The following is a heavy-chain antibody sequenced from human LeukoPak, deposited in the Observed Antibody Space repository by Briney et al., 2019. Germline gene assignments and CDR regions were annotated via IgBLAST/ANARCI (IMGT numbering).Heavy chain of an antibody. CDR1: GGSISSGGYY. CDR2: NYYSGST. J-gene: IGHJ3*02. Sequence: SETLSLTCTVSGGSISSGGYYWSWIRQHPGKGLEWIGYNYYSGSTYYNPSLKSRVTISVDTSKNQFSLKLSSVTAADTAVYYCARDGWYDILTGYPIWGQGTMVTVSS. V-gene: IGHV4-31*03. CDR3: ARDGWYDILTGYPI. D-gene: IGHD3-9*01.